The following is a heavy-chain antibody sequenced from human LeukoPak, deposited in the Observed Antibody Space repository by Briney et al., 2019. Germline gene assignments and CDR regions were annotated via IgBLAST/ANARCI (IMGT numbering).Heavy chain of an antibody. V-gene: IGHV3-7*01. CDR2: IKQDGSEK. CDR1: GFTFSSYW. J-gene: IGHJ4*02. Sequence: GGSLRLSCAASGFTFSSYWMSWVRQAPGKGLEWVANIKQDGSEKYYVDSVKGRFTISRDDSKNTLYLQMNSLRAEDTAVYYCARDSHEGGFDYWGQGTLVTVSS. CDR3: ARDSHEGGFDY. D-gene: IGHD3-16*01.